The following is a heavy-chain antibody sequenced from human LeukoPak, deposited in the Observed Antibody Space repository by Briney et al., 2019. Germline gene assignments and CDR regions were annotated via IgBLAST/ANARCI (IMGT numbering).Heavy chain of an antibody. V-gene: IGHV3-23*01. J-gene: IGHJ5*02. CDR2: ISGSGGST. D-gene: IGHD3-10*01. CDR3: AKGPPVLLWFGELLNWFDP. Sequence: PGGSLRLSCAASGFTFSSYAMSWVRQAPGKGLEWVSAISGSGGSTYYADSVKGRFTISRDNSKNTLYLQMNSLRAEDTAVYYCAKGPPVLLWFGELLNWFDPWGQGTLVTVSS. CDR1: GFTFSSYA.